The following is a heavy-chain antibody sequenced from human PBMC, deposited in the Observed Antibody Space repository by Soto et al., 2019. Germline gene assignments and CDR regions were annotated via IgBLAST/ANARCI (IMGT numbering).Heavy chain of an antibody. D-gene: IGHD5-12*01. Sequence: QVQLVQSGAEEKKPGASVKVSYKASGYTFTNYAMHWVRQAPGQRLEWMGWINAGNGNTKYSQKFQGRVTITSDTSASTAYMELSCLRSEDTAVYYCARVSGYYFLDYWGQGTLVTVSS. V-gene: IGHV1-3*05. CDR3: ARVSGYYFLDY. CDR2: INAGNGNT. CDR1: GYTFTNYA. J-gene: IGHJ4*02.